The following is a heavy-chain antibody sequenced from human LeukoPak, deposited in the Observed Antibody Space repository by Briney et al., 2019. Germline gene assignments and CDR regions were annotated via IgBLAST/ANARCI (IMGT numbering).Heavy chain of an antibody. J-gene: IGHJ3*02. CDR1: GYTFTGYY. CDR2: INPNSGGT. CDR3: ARGGIQWLVHDAFDI. V-gene: IGHV1-2*04. Sequence: GASVKVSCKASGYTFTGYYMHWVRQAPGQGLEWMGWINPNSGGTNYAQKFQGWVTMTRDTSISTAYMELSRLRSDDTAVYYCARGGIQWLVHDAFDIWGQGTMVTVSS. D-gene: IGHD6-19*01.